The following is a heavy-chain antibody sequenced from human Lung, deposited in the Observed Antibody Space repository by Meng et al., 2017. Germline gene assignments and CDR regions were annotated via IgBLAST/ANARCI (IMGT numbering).Heavy chain of an antibody. Sequence: QVHPVQSGAEVKKPGASVKGSCKSSDYTFTGYGVSWVRQAHGQGLEWMAWLGAHNGDRSHAPRFQGRVTVTADRLTATSFMELRNLRYDDTAVYYCARGTPGRSYSDFWGQGTLVTVSS. CDR1: DYTFTGYG. CDR2: LGAHNGDR. CDR3: ARGTPGRSYSDF. J-gene: IGHJ4*02. D-gene: IGHD3-10*01. V-gene: IGHV1-18*04.